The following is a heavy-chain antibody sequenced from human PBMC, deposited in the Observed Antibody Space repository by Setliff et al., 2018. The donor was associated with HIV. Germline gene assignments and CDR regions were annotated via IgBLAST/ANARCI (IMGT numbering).Heavy chain of an antibody. Sequence: GASVKVSCKASGYNFTSNGISWVRQAPGQGLEWMGRISASKGNTKYTQDFQGRVTMTTDTSTSTVYMELRSLRSDDTAVYYCARDQGFWSGFTYNYYMDVWGKVTTVTVS. J-gene: IGHJ6*03. V-gene: IGHV1-18*01. CDR3: ARDQGFWSGFTYNYYMDV. D-gene: IGHD3-3*01. CDR2: ISASKGNT. CDR1: GYNFTSNG.